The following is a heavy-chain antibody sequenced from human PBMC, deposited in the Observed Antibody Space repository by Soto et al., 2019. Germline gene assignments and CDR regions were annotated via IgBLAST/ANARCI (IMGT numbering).Heavy chain of an antibody. V-gene: IGHV4-39*01. CDR1: GGSFSGYY. CDR2: IYYSGST. Sequence: PSETLSLTCAVYGGSFSGYYWGWIRQPPGKGLEWIGSIYYSGSTYYNPSLKSRVTISVDTSKNQFSLKLSSVTAAHTAVFYCARLPRTDYNFWSGFLWGLGTLVTVSS. D-gene: IGHD3-3*01. J-gene: IGHJ4*02. CDR3: ARLPRTDYNFWSGFL.